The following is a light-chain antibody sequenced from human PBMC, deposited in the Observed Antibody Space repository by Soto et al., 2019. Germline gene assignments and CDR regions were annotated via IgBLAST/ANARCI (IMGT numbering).Light chain of an antibody. J-gene: IGKJ1*01. CDR2: GAS. CDR1: QSVSSN. CDR3: QQYTNWPET. Sequence: ELVMTQSPATLSVSPGERATLSCRASQSVSSNLAWYQQKPGQAPRLLIYGASTRATGIPARFSGSGSGTEFTLTISNLQSEDFAVYYCQQYTNWPETFGQGTKVDIK. V-gene: IGKV3-15*01.